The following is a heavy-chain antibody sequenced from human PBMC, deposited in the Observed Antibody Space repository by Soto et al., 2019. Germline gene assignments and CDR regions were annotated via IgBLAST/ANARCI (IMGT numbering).Heavy chain of an antibody. J-gene: IGHJ4*02. V-gene: IGHV3-23*01. CDR2: ISGSGGST. CDR3: AKGSRDYYDSSGYYYFDY. D-gene: IGHD3-22*01. Sequence: LGGSLRLSCAASGFTFSSYAMSWVRQAPGKGLEWVSAISGSGGSTYYADSVKGRFTISRDNSKNTLYLQMNSLRAEDTAVYYRAKGSRDYYDSSGYYYFDYWGQGTLVTV. CDR1: GFTFSSYA.